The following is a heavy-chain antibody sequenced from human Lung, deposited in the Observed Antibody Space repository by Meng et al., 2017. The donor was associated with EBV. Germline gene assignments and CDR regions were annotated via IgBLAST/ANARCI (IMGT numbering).Heavy chain of an antibody. CDR3: AKDDSAVGAAYFDY. J-gene: IGHJ4*02. D-gene: IGHD1-26*01. CDR1: GFTFDDYG. CDR2: ISWVGGST. Sequence: EVQMVESGGAVVQPGGSVSRSCGASGFTFDDYGLLWVRQAPGKGLEGVCLISWVGGSTYYADSVKGRFTISRDNSKNSLYLQMNSLRAEDTALYYCAKDDSAVGAAYFDYWSQGTLVTVSS. V-gene: IGHV3-43D*03.